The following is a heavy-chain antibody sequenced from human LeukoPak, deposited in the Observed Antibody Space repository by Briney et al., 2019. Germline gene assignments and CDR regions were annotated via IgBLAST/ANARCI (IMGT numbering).Heavy chain of an antibody. D-gene: IGHD1-26*01. V-gene: IGHV3-30-3*01. J-gene: IGHJ4*02. CDR3: TKFSLRGTYSFDH. Sequence: PGGSLRLSCAASGFTFSSYAMHWVRQAPGKGLEWVAFISYDGSNEYYADSVRGRFTISRDNSKNTLYLQINSLRVEDTAVYYCTKFSLRGTYSFDHWGQGTLVTVSS. CDR1: GFTFSSYA. CDR2: ISYDGSNE.